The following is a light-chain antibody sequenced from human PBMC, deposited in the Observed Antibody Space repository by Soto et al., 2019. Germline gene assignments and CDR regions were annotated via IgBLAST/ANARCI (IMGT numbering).Light chain of an antibody. CDR2: EVS. Sequence: QSALTQPPSASGSPGQSVTISCTGTSSDVGAYKYDSWYQQYPGKAPKLMIYEVSRRPSGVPDRFSGSKSGNTASLTVSGLQAEDEADYYCTSYVGSNTWVFGGGTKLTVL. CDR1: SSDVGAYKY. CDR3: TSYVGSNTWV. V-gene: IGLV2-8*01. J-gene: IGLJ3*02.